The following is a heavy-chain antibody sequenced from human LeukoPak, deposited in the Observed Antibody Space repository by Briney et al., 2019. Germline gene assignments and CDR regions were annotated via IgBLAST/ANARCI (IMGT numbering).Heavy chain of an antibody. CDR2: ITYDGSNK. CDR1: GFTFSSYA. V-gene: IGHV3-30-3*01. D-gene: IGHD1-1*01. J-gene: IGHJ4*02. Sequence: AGRSLRLSCAASGFTFSSYAMHWVRQAPGKGLEWMAVITYDGSNKYYADSVKGRFTISGDESKNTLYLQMDSLKTEDTAVYYCTTPAYGTNYHQVYWGQGTLVTVSS. CDR3: TTPAYGTNYHQVY.